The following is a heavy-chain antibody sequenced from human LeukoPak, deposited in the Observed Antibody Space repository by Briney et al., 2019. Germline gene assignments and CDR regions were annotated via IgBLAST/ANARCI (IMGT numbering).Heavy chain of an antibody. V-gene: IGHV3-74*01. Sequence: GGSLRLSCEASGFTFSSYWMHWVRQAPGKGLVWVSRITPDGSSTGYADSVKGRLTISRDNAKNTLYLQMNSLRAEDTAVYHCVRVGVATFYYWGQGTLVTVSS. CDR2: ITPDGSST. D-gene: IGHD5-12*01. CDR1: GFTFSSYW. CDR3: VRVGVATFYY. J-gene: IGHJ4*02.